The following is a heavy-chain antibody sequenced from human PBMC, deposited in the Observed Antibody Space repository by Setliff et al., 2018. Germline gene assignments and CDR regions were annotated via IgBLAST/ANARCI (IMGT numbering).Heavy chain of an antibody. CDR2: INANTGGT. D-gene: IGHD6-19*01. CDR3: ARVGWYASAWHGIEAFDI. J-gene: IGHJ3*02. V-gene: IGHV1-2*02. CDR1: GYTFTNYY. Sequence: ASVKVSCKTPGYTFTNYYIHWVRQAPGQGLEWMGWINANTGGTRDVQKFQGRVTMTRDTSIDTAYMEVNRLTYDDTAVYYCARVGWYASAWHGIEAFDIWGQGTKVTVSS.